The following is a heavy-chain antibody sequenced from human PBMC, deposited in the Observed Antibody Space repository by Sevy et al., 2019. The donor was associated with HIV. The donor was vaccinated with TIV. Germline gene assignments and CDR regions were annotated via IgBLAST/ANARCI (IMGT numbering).Heavy chain of an antibody. D-gene: IGHD3-3*01. J-gene: IGHJ6*03. CDR2: ISSSCSYI. CDR1: GFTFSSYS. V-gene: IGHV3-21*01. CDR3: ARDRVEWLLYRDMDV. Sequence: GGSLRLSCAASGFTFSSYSMNRVRQAPGKGLEWVSSISSSCSYIYYADSVKGRFTISRDNAKNSLYLQMNSLRAEDTAVYYCARDRVEWLLYRDMDVWGKGTTVTVSS.